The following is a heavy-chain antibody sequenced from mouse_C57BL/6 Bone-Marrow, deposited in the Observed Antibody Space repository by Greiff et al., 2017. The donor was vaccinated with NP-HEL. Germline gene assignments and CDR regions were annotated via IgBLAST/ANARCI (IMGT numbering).Heavy chain of an antibody. CDR3: ARHPPFYYGSSYWYFDV. CDR1: GYTFTEYT. D-gene: IGHD1-1*01. V-gene: IGHV1-62-2*01. CDR2: FYPGSGSL. Sequence: VQLQQSGAELVKPGASVKLSCKASGYTFTEYTIHWVKQRSGQGLEWIGWFYPGSGSLKYNEKFKDKATLTADKSSSTVYMERSRLTSEDSAVYFCARHPPFYYGSSYWYFDVWGTGTTVTVSS. J-gene: IGHJ1*03.